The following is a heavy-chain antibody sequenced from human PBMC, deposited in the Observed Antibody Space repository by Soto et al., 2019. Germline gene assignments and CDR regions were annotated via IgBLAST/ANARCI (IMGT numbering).Heavy chain of an antibody. D-gene: IGHD6-13*01. V-gene: IGHV4-34*01. CDR2: INHSGST. J-gene: IGHJ6*02. CDR1: GWPFRGYY. CDR3: ARGRQQLVLGYYYYYGMDV. Sequence: PSETLSLTCAVYGWPFRGYYWRWIRQPPGKGLEWIGEINHSGSTNYNPSLKSRVTISVDTSKNQFSLKLSSVTAADTAVYYCARGRQQLVLGYYYYYGMDVXGQGTTVT.